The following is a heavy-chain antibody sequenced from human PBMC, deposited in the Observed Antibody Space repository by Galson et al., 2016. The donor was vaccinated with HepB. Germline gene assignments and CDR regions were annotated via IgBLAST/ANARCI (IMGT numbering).Heavy chain of an antibody. V-gene: IGHV4-61*08. CDR2: IENAGST. D-gene: IGHD2-2*02. J-gene: IGHJ6*02. CDR1: SGSFSSGAYY. CDR3: ARDEGVYNGMDV. Sequence: SETLSLTCTVSSGSFSSGAYYWSWVRQSPGKGLEWIGYIENAGSTNYNPSLKSRVTISIDRSKNQFFLELTSVTAADTAVYYCARDEGVYNGMDVWGQGTTVTVSS.